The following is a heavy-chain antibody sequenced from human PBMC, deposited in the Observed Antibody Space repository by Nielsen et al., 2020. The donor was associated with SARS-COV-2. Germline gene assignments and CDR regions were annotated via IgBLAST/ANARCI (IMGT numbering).Heavy chain of an antibody. V-gene: IGHV3-7*03. Sequence: GESLKISCVGSGFSFSNYWMNWVRQAPGKGLEWVANIDQDGSEKYYVDSVKGRFTISRDNAKNSLYLQMNSLRAEDTAVYYCARDSAGPYYYYYYGMDVWGQGTKVTVSS. CDR2: IDQDGSEK. D-gene: IGHD6-19*01. J-gene: IGHJ6*02. CDR1: GFSFSNYW. CDR3: ARDSAGPYYYYYYGMDV.